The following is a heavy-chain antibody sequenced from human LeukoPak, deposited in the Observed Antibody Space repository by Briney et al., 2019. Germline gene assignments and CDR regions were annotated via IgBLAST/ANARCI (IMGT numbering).Heavy chain of an antibody. CDR2: ISGYNGNT. V-gene: IGHV1-18*01. CDR1: GYTFTSYA. Sequence: EASAKVTCKASGYTFTSYAISWVRQAPGQGLEWMGWISGYNGNTIYAQRLQGRVTMTTDTSTTTVYMELRSLRSDDTAVYYCARVELIAAAATADYWGQGTLVTVSS. D-gene: IGHD6-13*01. J-gene: IGHJ4*02. CDR3: ARVELIAAAATADY.